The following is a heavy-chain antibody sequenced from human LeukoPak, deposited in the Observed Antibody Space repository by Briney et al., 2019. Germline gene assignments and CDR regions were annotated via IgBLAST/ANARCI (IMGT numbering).Heavy chain of an antibody. CDR1: GGTFSSYA. D-gene: IGHD6-13*01. Sequence: ASVKVSCKASGGTFSSYAISWVRQAPGQGLEWMGGIIPIFGTANCAQKFQGRVTITTDESTSTAYMELSSLRSEDTAVYYCARVNSSWYGGFDYWGQGTLVTVSS. V-gene: IGHV1-69*05. CDR3: ARVNSSWYGGFDY. CDR2: IIPIFGTA. J-gene: IGHJ4*02.